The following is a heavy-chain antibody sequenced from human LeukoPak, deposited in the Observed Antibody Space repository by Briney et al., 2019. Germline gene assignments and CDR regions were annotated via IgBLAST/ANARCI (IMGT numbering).Heavy chain of an antibody. Sequence: SETLSLTCAVYGGSFSGYYWSWIRQPPGKGLEWVGEINHSGSTNYNPSLKSRVTISVDTSKNQFSLKLSSVTAADTAVYYCARLERGYSYGLYYYYMDVWGKGTTVTVSS. CDR2: INHSGST. CDR3: ARLERGYSYGLYYYYMDV. J-gene: IGHJ6*03. V-gene: IGHV4-34*01. D-gene: IGHD5-18*01. CDR1: GGSFSGYY.